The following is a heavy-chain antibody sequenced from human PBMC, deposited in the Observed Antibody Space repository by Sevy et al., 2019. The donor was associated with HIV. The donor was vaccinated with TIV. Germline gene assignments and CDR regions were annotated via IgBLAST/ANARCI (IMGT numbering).Heavy chain of an antibody. V-gene: IGHV3-48*02. CDR3: ARDGPPAYYYDSSGIGGDAFDI. CDR2: ISSSSSTI. Sequence: GGSLRLSCAASGFTFSSYSMTWVRQAPGKGLEWVSYISSSSSTIYYADSVKGRFTISRDNAKNSLYLQMNSLRDEDTAVYYCARDGPPAYYYDSSGIGGDAFDIWGQRTMVTVSS. J-gene: IGHJ3*02. D-gene: IGHD3-22*01. CDR1: GFTFSSYS.